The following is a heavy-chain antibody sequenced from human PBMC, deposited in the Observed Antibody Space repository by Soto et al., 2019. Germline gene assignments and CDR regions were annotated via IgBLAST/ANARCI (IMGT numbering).Heavy chain of an antibody. Sequence: PGGSLRLSCAASGFTFSDSYMSWIRQAPGKGLEWISYITFSGNTVYYADSLKGRFTISRDNAKNSLSLQMNSLRADDTAVYYCARLSGDHSAFFSYGMDAWGQGTTVTVSS. CDR2: ITFSGNTV. D-gene: IGHD2-21*01. CDR1: GFTFSDSY. CDR3: ARLSGDHSAFFSYGMDA. V-gene: IGHV3-11*01. J-gene: IGHJ6*02.